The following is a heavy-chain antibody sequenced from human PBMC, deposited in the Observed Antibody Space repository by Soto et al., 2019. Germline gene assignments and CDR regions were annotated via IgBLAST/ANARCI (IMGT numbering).Heavy chain of an antibody. Sequence: QVQLVQSGAEVKKPGSSVKVSCKASGGTFSSYTISWVRQAPGQGLEWMGRIIPILGIANYAQKFKGRVTITADKSTSTAYMELSSLRSEDTAVYYCARGPCPTCYFDYWGQGTLVTVSS. CDR2: IIPILGIA. V-gene: IGHV1-69*02. J-gene: IGHJ4*02. CDR3: ARGPCPTCYFDY. CDR1: GGTFSSYT.